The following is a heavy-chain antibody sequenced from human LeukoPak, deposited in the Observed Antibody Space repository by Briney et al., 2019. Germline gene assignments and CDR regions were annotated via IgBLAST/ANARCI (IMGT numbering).Heavy chain of an antibody. CDR3: AREEGIAATNSRVDP. Sequence: GASVKVSCKASGYTFTTYAMNWVRQAPGQGLEWMGWINTNTGNPTYAQGFTGRFVFSLDTSVSTAYLQISSLKAEDTAVYYCAREEGIAATNSRVDPWGQGTLVTVSS. CDR1: GYTFTTYA. J-gene: IGHJ5*02. CDR2: INTNTGNP. V-gene: IGHV7-4-1*02. D-gene: IGHD6-13*01.